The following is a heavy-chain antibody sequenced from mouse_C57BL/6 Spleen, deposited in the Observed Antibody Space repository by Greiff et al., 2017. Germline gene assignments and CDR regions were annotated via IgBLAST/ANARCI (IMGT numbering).Heavy chain of an antibody. Sequence: DVMLVESGGGLVKPGGSLKLSCAASGFTFSSYAMSWVRQTPEKRLEWVATISDGGSYTYYPDNVKGRFTISRDNAKNNLYLQMSHLKSEDTAMYYCAREDSSGYLFAYWGQGTLVTVSA. CDR2: ISDGGSYT. CDR3: AREDSSGYLFAY. CDR1: GFTFSSYA. J-gene: IGHJ3*01. D-gene: IGHD3-2*02. V-gene: IGHV5-4*01.